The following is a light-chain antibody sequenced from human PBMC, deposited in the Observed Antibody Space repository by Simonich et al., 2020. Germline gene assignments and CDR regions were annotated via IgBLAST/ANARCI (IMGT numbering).Light chain of an antibody. CDR3: CSYAGSSTFV. V-gene: IGLV2-23*03. CDR2: EGR. CDR1: SSDVGCYNL. Sequence: QSALTQPASVSGSPGQSITISCTGTSSDVGCYNLVSWYQQHPGKAPNLMIYEGRKRPYWVSNRFSGSKSGNTASLTISVLQAEDEADYYCCSYAGSSTFVFGGGTKLTVL. J-gene: IGLJ2*01.